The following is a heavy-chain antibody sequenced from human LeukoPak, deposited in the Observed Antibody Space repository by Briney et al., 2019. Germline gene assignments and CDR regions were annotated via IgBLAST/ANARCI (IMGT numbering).Heavy chain of an antibody. J-gene: IGHJ5*02. V-gene: IGHV4-30-4*01. CDR3: ARSEGYAFDP. CDR2: IYYSGST. D-gene: IGHD2-15*01. CDR1: GGSISNGDYY. Sequence: SETLSLTCTVSGGSISNGDYYWSWIRQPPGKGLEWIGYIYYSGSTFYNPSLKSRVTISLDTSKSQFSLKLSSVTAADTAVYYCARSEGYAFDPWGQGTLVTVSS.